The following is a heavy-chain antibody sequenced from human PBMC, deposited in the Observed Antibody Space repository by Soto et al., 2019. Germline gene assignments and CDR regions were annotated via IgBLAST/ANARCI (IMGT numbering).Heavy chain of an antibody. D-gene: IGHD3-9*01. CDR1: GFTFSSYA. CDR2: ISGSGGST. CDR3: AKDPRYTILSRGVGIDY. J-gene: IGHJ4*02. V-gene: IGHV3-23*01. Sequence: EVQLLESGGGLVQPGGSLRLSCAACGFTFSSYAMSWVRQAPGKGLEWVSAISGSGGSTYYADSVKGRFTISRDNSKNTLYLQMNSLRAEDTAVYYCAKDPRYTILSRGVGIDYWGQGTLVTVSS.